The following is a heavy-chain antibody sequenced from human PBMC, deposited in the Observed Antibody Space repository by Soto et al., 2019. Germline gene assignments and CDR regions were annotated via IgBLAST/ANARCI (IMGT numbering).Heavy chain of an antibody. J-gene: IGHJ6*03. Sequence: GGSLRLSCAASGFTFSSYGMHWVRQAPGKGLEWVAVIWYDGSNKYYADSVKGRFTISRDNSKNTLYLQMNSLRAEDTAVYYCARDSATTPYFLYYMDVWGKGTTVTVSS. CDR1: GFTFSSYG. D-gene: IGHD4-17*01. CDR3: ARDSATTPYFLYYMDV. V-gene: IGHV3-33*01. CDR2: IWYDGSNK.